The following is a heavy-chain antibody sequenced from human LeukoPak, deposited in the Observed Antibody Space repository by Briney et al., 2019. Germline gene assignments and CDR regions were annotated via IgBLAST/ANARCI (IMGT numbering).Heavy chain of an antibody. CDR1: GGSIGTYF. Sequence: PSETLSLTCTVYGGSIGTYFWGWIRQTPGKGLEWIGEINHTGTIDNTPSLRGRVAISMVKSKNQLSLKMNSVTAADTAVYYCARRGGSYYGASYDIWGRGSTVLVSS. CDR2: INHTGTI. CDR3: ARRGGSYYGASYDI. V-gene: IGHV4-34*01. D-gene: IGHD1-26*01. J-gene: IGHJ3*02.